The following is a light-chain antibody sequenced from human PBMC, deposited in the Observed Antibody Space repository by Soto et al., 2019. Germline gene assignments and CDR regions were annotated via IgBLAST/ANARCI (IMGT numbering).Light chain of an antibody. Sequence: DIVMTQSPDSLAVSLGERATINCKSSQSVLYSSNNKNYLAWYQQKPGQPPKLLIYWASTRESGVPDRFSGSGSGTDFTLTISSLQPDDFATYYCQQYNSYPRTFGQGTKVEIK. CDR2: WAS. V-gene: IGKV4-1*01. CDR1: QSVLYSSNNKNY. CDR3: QQYNSYPRT. J-gene: IGKJ1*01.